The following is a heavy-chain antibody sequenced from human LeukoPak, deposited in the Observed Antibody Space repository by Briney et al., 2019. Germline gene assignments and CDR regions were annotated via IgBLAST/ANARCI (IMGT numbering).Heavy chain of an antibody. Sequence: PGGSLRLSCAASGFTFSSYAMSWVRQAPGKGLEWVSTISGSGGSTYYADSVKGRFTISRDTSKNTLYLQMNSLRAEDTAVHYCAKTGAVAPLNWFDPWGQGTLVTVSS. CDR3: AKTGAVAPLNWFDP. CDR1: GFTFSSYA. D-gene: IGHD6-19*01. CDR2: ISGSGGST. V-gene: IGHV3-23*01. J-gene: IGHJ5*02.